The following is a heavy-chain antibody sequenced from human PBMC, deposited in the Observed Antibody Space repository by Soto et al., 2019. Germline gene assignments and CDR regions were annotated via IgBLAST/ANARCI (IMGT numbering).Heavy chain of an antibody. CDR3: DSIWLGDFDY. CDR1: GGSISSADYY. V-gene: IGHV4-30-4*01. Sequence: SETLSLTCTVSGGSISSADYYWSWIRQPPGKGLEWIGYFHSSGATYKDPSLKSRVTISVDTSKNQISLKLDSVTAADTAVYYCDSIWLGDFDYWGHGTLVT. CDR2: FHSSGAT. J-gene: IGHJ4*01. D-gene: IGHD3-10*01.